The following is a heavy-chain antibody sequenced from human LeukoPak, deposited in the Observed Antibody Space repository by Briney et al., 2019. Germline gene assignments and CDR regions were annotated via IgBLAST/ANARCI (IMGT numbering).Heavy chain of an antibody. J-gene: IGHJ4*02. V-gene: IGHV4-59*01. CDR3: ARAGRRSSSWYTLGKYYFDY. D-gene: IGHD6-13*01. CDR1: GGSFSGYY. Sequence: SETLSLTCGVYGGSFSGYYWSWIRQSPGKGLEWIANIFYSGSPNYNPSLKSRVTISFDTSKNQFSLKLSSVTAADTAVYYCARAGRRSSSWYTLGKYYFDYWGQGTLVTVSS. CDR2: IFYSGSP.